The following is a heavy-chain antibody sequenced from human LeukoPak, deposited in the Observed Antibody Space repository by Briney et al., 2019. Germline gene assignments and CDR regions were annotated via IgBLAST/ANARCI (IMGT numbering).Heavy chain of an antibody. CDR2: ISGSGGST. CDR3: AKDPKSTYYYDSSGYYSYFDY. J-gene: IGHJ4*02. CDR1: GGSISIYY. V-gene: IGHV3-23*01. D-gene: IGHD3-22*01. Sequence: LSLTCTVSGGSISIYYWSWIRQPPGKGLEWVPAISGSGGSTYYADSVKGRFTITRDNSKNTLYLQMNSLRAEDTAVYYCAKDPKSTYYYDSSGYYSYFDYWGQGTLVTVSS.